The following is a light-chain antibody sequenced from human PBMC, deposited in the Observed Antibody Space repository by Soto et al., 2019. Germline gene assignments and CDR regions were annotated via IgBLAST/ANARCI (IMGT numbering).Light chain of an antibody. CDR2: EAS. Sequence: DIQMIQSPSSLSASVGDRVTITCQASQDIHNSLNWYQQKPGKAPKLLIYEASNLETGVPSRFSGSGSGADFTFTISSLQPEDIATYFCQQYDNLPFTFGPGTKVDIK. V-gene: IGKV1-33*01. CDR1: QDIHNS. J-gene: IGKJ3*01. CDR3: QQYDNLPFT.